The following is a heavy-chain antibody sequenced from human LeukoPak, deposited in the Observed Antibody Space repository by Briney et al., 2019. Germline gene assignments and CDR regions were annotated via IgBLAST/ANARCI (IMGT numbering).Heavy chain of an antibody. Sequence: ASVKVSCKASGGTFSSYAISWVRQAPGQGLEWMGWISAYNGNTNYAQKLQGRVTMTTDTSTSTAYMELRSLRSDDTAVYYCARSNYYDSSGYDDYWGQGTLVTVSS. CDR2: ISAYNGNT. V-gene: IGHV1-18*01. CDR3: ARSNYYDSSGYDDY. CDR1: GGTFSSYA. D-gene: IGHD3-22*01. J-gene: IGHJ4*02.